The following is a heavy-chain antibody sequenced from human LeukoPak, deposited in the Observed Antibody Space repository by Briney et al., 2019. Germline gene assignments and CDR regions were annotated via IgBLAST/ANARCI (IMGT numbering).Heavy chain of an antibody. J-gene: IGHJ4*02. V-gene: IGHV4-30-4*08. CDR1: GGSISSGDYY. CDR3: AREEGNLGYCSSTSCFAFDY. D-gene: IGHD2-2*01. CDR2: IYYSGST. Sequence: SQTLSLTCTVSGGSISSGDYYWSWIRQPPGKGLEWIGYIYYSGSTYYNPSLKSRVTISVDTSKNQFSLKLSSVTAADTAVYYCAREEGNLGYCSSTSCFAFDYWGQGTLVTVSS.